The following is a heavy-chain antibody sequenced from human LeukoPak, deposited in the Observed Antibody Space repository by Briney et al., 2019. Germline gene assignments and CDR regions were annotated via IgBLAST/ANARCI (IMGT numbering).Heavy chain of an antibody. V-gene: IGHV3-21*01. CDR2: ISSSSSYI. CDR3: AKVNLHYFDY. J-gene: IGHJ4*02. Sequence: GGSLRLSCAASGFTFSSYSMNWVRQAPGKGLEWVSSISSSSSYIYYADSVKGRFTISRDNAKNTLYLQMNSLRAEDTAVYYCAKVNLHYFDYWGQGTLVTVSS. CDR1: GFTFSSYS.